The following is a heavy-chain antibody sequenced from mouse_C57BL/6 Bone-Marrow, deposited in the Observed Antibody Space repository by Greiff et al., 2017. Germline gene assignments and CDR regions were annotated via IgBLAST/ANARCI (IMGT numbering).Heavy chain of an antibody. V-gene: IGHV5-15*01. J-gene: IGHJ4*01. D-gene: IGHD2-10*01. CDR1: GFTFSDYG. CDR3: ARKPPYYFFMDY. CDR2: ISNLAYSI. Sequence: EVQGVESGGGLVQPGGSLKISCAASGFTFSDYGMAWVRQAPRKGPEWVAFISNLAYSIYYADTVTGSFTISRENAKNTLYLEMISLRSEDTAMDYCARKPPYYFFMDYWGQGTSVTVSS.